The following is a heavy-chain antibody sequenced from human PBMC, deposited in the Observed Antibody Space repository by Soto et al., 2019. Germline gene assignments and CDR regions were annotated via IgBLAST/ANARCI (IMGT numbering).Heavy chain of an antibody. J-gene: IGHJ6*03. CDR2: INHSGST. CDR3: ARCAPTSSNYFYYYMAA. Sequence: PSETLSLTCAVYGGSFSGYYWSWIRQPPGKGLEWIGEINHSGSTNYNPSLKSRVTISVDTSKNQFSLKLSSVTAADTAVYYCARCAPTSSNYFYYYMAAWGKGTPSTVAS. V-gene: IGHV4-34*01. D-gene: IGHD1-26*01. CDR1: GGSFSGYY.